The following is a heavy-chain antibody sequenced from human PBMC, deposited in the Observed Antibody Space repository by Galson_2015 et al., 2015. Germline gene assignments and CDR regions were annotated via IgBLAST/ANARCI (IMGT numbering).Heavy chain of an antibody. J-gene: IGHJ4*02. V-gene: IGHV6-1*01. Sequence: CAISGDSISSNIVGWNRIRQSPSRGLEWLGRTYYRSSWNSDYAESVKRRLAINADTSRNQISLQLTSVTPEDTAVYYCARVAHLGRGLHSWGQGTQVTVSS. CDR2: TYYRSSWNS. D-gene: IGHD7-27*01. CDR1: GDSISSNIVG. CDR3: ARVAHLGRGLHS.